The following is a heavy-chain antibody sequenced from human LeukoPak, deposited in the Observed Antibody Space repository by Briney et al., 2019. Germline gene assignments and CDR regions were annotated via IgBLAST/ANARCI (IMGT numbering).Heavy chain of an antibody. CDR2: ISYDGSSK. CDR3: AKDDIVVVPAASFDY. D-gene: IGHD2-2*01. Sequence: PGRSLRLSCAASGFTFSSYAMHWVRQAPGKGLEWVAVISYDGSSKYYADSVKGRFTISRDNSKNTLYLQMNSLRAEDTAVYYCAKDDIVVVPAASFDYWGQGTLVTVSS. J-gene: IGHJ4*02. V-gene: IGHV3-30*04. CDR1: GFTFSSYA.